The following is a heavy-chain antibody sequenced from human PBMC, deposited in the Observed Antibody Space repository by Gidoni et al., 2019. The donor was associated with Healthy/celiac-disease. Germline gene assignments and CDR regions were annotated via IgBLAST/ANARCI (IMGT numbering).Heavy chain of an antibody. Sequence: QVQLVQSGAEVKKTGSSVQVSCKASVVTFSSYAISWVRQAPVKGLEWMGRLIPILGIANYAQKFQGRVTITADKSTSTAYMGLSSLRSEDTAVYYCARYDGSGSYYNYYGMDVWGQGTTVTVSS. J-gene: IGHJ6*02. CDR2: LIPILGIA. CDR1: VVTFSSYA. D-gene: IGHD3-10*01. V-gene: IGHV1-69*04. CDR3: ARYDGSGSYYNYYGMDV.